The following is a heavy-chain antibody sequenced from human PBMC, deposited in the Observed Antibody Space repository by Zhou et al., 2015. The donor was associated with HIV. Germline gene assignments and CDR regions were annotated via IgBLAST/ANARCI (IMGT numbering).Heavy chain of an antibody. J-gene: IGHJ2*01. V-gene: IGHV1-69*19. CDR1: GGTFSSYA. D-gene: IGHD2-2*01. CDR2: IIPIFGTA. CDR3: ARGGPWDQLAPYERIWYFDL. Sequence: QVQLVQSGAEVKKPGSSVKVSCKASGGTFSSYAISWVRQAPGQGLEWMGGIIPIFGTANYAQKFQGRVTITADESSSTAYMELSSLRSEDTAVYYCARGGPWDQLAPYERIWYFDLWGRGTLVTVSS.